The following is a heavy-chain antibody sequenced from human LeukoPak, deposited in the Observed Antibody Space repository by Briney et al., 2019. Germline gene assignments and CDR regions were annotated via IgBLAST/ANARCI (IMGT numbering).Heavy chain of an antibody. CDR3: AKGSTSWLFDS. J-gene: IGHJ4*02. Sequence: GGSLRLSCAASGFTFSSYDMTWVRQAPGKGLGWVSTISGSGSTTDYADSVKGRFTVSRDNSKNTLYLQINGLRAEDTAMYYCAKGSTSWLFDSWGQGTLVTVSS. D-gene: IGHD2-2*01. CDR2: ISGSGSTT. V-gene: IGHV3-23*01. CDR1: GFTFSSYD.